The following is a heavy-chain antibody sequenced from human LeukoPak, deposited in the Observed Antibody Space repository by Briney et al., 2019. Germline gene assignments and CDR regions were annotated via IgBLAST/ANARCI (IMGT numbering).Heavy chain of an antibody. D-gene: IGHD3-9*01. CDR3: TRDLTDYDVSTGLHHYYMDV. Sequence: GGSLRLSCVASGFTFSSYWMHWVRQDARKGLVWVSRINGDGRNINYADSVRGRFTISRDNAKNTLYLQMNTLRVEDTAVYYCTRDLTDYDVSTGLHHYYMDVWGQGTTVTVSS. CDR2: INGDGRNI. J-gene: IGHJ6*02. CDR1: GFTFSSYW. V-gene: IGHV3-74*01.